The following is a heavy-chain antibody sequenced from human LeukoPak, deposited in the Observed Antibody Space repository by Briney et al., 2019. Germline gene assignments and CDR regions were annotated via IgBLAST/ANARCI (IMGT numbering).Heavy chain of an antibody. J-gene: IGHJ4*02. CDR3: ARSKGRYCSSTSCYGDY. V-gene: IGHV3-74*01. CDR1: VFTFSSYW. D-gene: IGHD2-2*01. CDR2: ITSDGSST. Sequence: GGSLRLSCAASVFTFSSYWMHWVRQAPGKGLVWVSRITSDGSSTSYADSVKGRFTISRDNAKNSLYLQMNSLRAEDTAVYYCARSKGRYCSSTSCYGDYWGQGTLVIVSS.